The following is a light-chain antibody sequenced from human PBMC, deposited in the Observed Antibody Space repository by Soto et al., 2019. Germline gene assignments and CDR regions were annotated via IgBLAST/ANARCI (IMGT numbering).Light chain of an antibody. CDR1: STDIGRYNY. CDR3: SSYTSSSTYV. J-gene: IGLJ1*01. V-gene: IGLV2-14*03. Sequence: QSVLTQPASVSESPGQSITISCTGTSTDIGRYNYVSWYQQHPGKAPKLMIYDVSNRPSGVSNRFSGSKSGNTASLTISGLQAEDEADYYCSSYTSSSTYVFGTGTKVTVL. CDR2: DVS.